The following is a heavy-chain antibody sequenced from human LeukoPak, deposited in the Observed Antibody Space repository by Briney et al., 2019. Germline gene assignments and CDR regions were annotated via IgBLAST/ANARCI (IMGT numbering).Heavy chain of an antibody. Sequence: GGSLRLSCAASGFTFSGYAMSWVRQAPGKGLEWVSAISGSGGSTYYADSVKGRFTISRDNSKNTLYLQMNRLRAEDTAVYYCAKEHYDYVWGSYRFGSFDYWGQGTLVTVSS. D-gene: IGHD3-16*02. CDR2: ISGSGGST. J-gene: IGHJ4*02. V-gene: IGHV3-23*01. CDR3: AKEHYDYVWGSYRFGSFDY. CDR1: GFTFSGYA.